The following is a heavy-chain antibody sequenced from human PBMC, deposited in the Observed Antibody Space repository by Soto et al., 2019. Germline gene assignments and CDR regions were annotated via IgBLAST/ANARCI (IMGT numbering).Heavy chain of an antibody. CDR3: AKEGQTHCSCRSSFSRRFDA. V-gene: IGHV3-30*18. D-gene: IGHD2-15*01. J-gene: IGHJ5*01. Sequence: QVQLVESGGGVVQPGKSLRLSCVASGFSFRSYAMHWVRQAPGQGLEWVAFTSYDGSKKDYAASVKGRFTVSRGNFENTLYLDMNSLRHEDTAVFYCAKEGQTHCSCRSSFSRRFDAWGHVTQVTV. CDR2: TSYDGSKK. CDR1: GFSFRSYA.